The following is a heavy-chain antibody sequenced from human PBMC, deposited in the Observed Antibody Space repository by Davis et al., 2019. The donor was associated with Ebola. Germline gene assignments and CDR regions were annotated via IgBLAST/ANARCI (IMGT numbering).Heavy chain of an antibody. D-gene: IGHD3-22*01. J-gene: IGHJ4*02. CDR1: GYTFTSYY. CDR3: ARVSGRITMIVETTHFDY. CDR2: INPSGGST. V-gene: IGHV1-46*01. Sequence: ASVKVSCKASGYTFTSYYMHWVRQAPGQGLEWMGIINPSGGSTSYAQKFQGRVTMTRDTSTSTVYMELSSLRAEDTAVYYCARVSGRITMIVETTHFDYWGQGTLVTVSS.